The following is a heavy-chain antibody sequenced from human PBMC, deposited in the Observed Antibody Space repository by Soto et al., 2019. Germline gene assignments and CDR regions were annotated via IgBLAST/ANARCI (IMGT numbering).Heavy chain of an antibody. CDR2: IYYSGST. CDR3: ARSYRRYCSGGSCYSYYYYYMDV. D-gene: IGHD2-15*01. J-gene: IGHJ6*03. V-gene: IGHV4-59*01. Sequence: QVQLQESGPGLVKPSETLSLTCTVSGGSISSYYWSWIRQPPGKGLEWIGYIYYSGSTNYNPSLKSRATMSVDTSKNQFALKLSSVTAADTDVYYGARSYRRYCSGGSCYSYYYYYMDVWGKGTTVTVSS. CDR1: GGSISSYY.